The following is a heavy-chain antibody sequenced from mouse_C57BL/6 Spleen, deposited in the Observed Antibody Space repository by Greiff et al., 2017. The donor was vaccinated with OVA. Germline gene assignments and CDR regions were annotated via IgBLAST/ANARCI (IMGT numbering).Heavy chain of an antibody. D-gene: IGHD1-1*01. Sequence: EVKLMESGPGLVKPSQSLSLTCSVTGYSITSGYYWNWIRQFPGNKLEWMGYISYDGSNNYNPSLKNRISITRDTSKNQFFLKLNSVTTEDTATYYCARGPFYAWFAYWGQGTLVTVSA. J-gene: IGHJ3*01. CDR2: ISYDGSN. CDR1: GYSITSGYY. CDR3: ARGPFYAWFAY. V-gene: IGHV3-6*01.